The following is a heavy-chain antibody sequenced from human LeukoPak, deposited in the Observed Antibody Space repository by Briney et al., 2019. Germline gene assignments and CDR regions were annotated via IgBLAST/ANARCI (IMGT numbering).Heavy chain of an antibody. V-gene: IGHV4-59*08. D-gene: IGHD5-12*01. CDR2: IYYSGST. CDR1: GGSISSYY. J-gene: IGHJ4*02. Sequence: PSETLSLTCTVSGGSISSYYWSWIRQPAGKGLEWIGYIYYSGSTNYNPSLKSRVTISVDTSKNQFSLKLSSVTAADTAVYYCARQIIVATISYFDYWGQGTLVTVSS. CDR3: ARQIIVATISYFDY.